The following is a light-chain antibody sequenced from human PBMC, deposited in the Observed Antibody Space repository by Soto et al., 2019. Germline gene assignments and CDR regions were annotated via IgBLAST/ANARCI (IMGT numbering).Light chain of an antibody. CDR2: GAS. J-gene: IGKJ1*01. Sequence: EIVITQSPSTLSVSQGERATLSCRASQSVSSSYLAWYQQKPGQAPRLLIYGASSRATGIPDRFSGSGSGTDFTLTISRLEPEDFAVYYCQQYGSSPRTFGQGTKVDIK. CDR3: QQYGSSPRT. CDR1: QSVSSSY. V-gene: IGKV3-20*01.